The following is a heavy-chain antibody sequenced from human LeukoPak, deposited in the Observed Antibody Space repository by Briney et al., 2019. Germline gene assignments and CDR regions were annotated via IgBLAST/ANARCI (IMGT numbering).Heavy chain of an antibody. CDR3: ARDRRGYGFDY. V-gene: IGHV3-53*01. D-gene: IGHD5-18*01. CDR2: IYSGGST. Sequence: PSGRSLRLSCAASGFTFSSYSMSWVRQAPGKGLEWVSVIYSGGSTYYADSVKGRFTISRDNSKNTLYLQMNSLRAEDTAVYYCARDRRGYGFDYWGQGTLVTVSS. CDR1: GFTFSSYS. J-gene: IGHJ4*02.